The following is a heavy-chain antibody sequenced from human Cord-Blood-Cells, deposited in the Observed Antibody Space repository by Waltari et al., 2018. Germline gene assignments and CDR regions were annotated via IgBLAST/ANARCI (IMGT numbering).Heavy chain of an antibody. CDR1: GLTFRGPA. J-gene: IGHJ4*02. CDR3: TREMGGH. CDR2: IRSKANSYAT. Sequence: EVQLVESGGGLVQPGGSPKLSGAAYGLTFRGPAMTWVRQASGKGLEWVGRIRSKANSYATAYAASVKGRFTISRDDSKNTAYLQMNSLKTEDTAVYYCTREMGGHWGQGTLVTVSS. D-gene: IGHD3-16*01. V-gene: IGHV3-73*02.